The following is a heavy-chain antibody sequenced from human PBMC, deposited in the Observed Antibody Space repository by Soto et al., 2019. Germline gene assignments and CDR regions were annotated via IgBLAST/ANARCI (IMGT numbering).Heavy chain of an antibody. D-gene: IGHD5-18*01. CDR3: ARVFSGYSYAQGIWFEA. CDR1: VFTFSSYS. V-gene: IGHV3-30-3*01. CDR2: ISYDGSNK. Sequence: HHGGSLRLSCAASVFTFSSYSMHLVRQAPGKGLECVSVISYDGSNKYYADSVKGRFTISRENSKNTLYLQMNSLRAEDTAVYYCARVFSGYSYAQGIWFEAWGQGTLVTVSS. J-gene: IGHJ5*02.